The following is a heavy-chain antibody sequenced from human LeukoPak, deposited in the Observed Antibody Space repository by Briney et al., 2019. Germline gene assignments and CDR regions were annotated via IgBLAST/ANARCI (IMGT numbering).Heavy chain of an antibody. CDR1: GYSISSGYY. Sequence: SETLSLTCTVSGYSISSGYYWGWIRQPPGKGLEWIGSIYHSGSTYYNPSLKSRVTISVDTSKNQFSLKLSSVTAADTAVYYCARDTVGSSGYYSDYWGQGTLVTVSS. D-gene: IGHD3-22*01. CDR3: ARDTVGSSGYYSDY. CDR2: IYHSGST. J-gene: IGHJ4*02. V-gene: IGHV4-38-2*02.